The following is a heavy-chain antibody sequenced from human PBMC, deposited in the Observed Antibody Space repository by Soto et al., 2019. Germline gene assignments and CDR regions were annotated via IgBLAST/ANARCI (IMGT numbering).Heavy chain of an antibody. CDR1: GGSISSGDYY. Sequence: SETLSLTCTVSGGSISSGDYYWSWIRQPPGKGLEWIGYIYYSGSTYYNPSLKSRVTISVDTSKNQFSLKLSSVTAADTAVYYCARSTSWGYYYDSSGYYFDYWGQGTLVNVFS. CDR3: ARSTSWGYYYDSSGYYFDY. V-gene: IGHV4-30-4*01. D-gene: IGHD3-22*01. J-gene: IGHJ4*02. CDR2: IYYSGST.